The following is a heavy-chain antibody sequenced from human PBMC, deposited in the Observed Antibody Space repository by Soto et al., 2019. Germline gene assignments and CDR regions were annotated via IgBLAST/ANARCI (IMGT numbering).Heavy chain of an antibody. V-gene: IGHV1-24*01. D-gene: IGHD2-2*01. CDR1: GYTLTELS. CDR2: FDPEDGET. Sequence: GASVKVSCKVSGYTLTELSMHCVRQAPGKGLEWMGGFDPEDGETIYAQKFQGRVTMTEDTSTDTAYMELSSLRSEDTAVYYCATGDIVVVPAAMTGNIYYYYYGMDVWGQGTTVTVSS. J-gene: IGHJ6*02. CDR3: ATGDIVVVPAAMTGNIYYYYYGMDV.